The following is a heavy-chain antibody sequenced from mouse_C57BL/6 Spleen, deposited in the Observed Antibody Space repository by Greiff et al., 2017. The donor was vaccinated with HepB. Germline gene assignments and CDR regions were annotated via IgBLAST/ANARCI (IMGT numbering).Heavy chain of an antibody. J-gene: IGHJ4*01. D-gene: IGHD1-1*01. CDR2: INPGSGGT. CDR3: AHITTVGGAMDY. Sequence: QVQLQQSGAELVRPGTSVKVSCKASGYAFTNYLIEWVKQRPGQGLEWIGVINPGSGGTNYNEQFKGKATLTADKSSSTAYMQLSSLTSEDSAVYFCAHITTVGGAMDYWGQGTSVTVSS. CDR1: GYAFTNYL. V-gene: IGHV1-54*01.